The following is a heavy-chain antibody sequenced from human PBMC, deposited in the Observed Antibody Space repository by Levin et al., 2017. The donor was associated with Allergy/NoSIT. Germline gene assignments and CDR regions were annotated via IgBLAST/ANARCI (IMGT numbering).Heavy chain of an antibody. D-gene: IGHD3-9*01. Sequence: GGSLRLSCAASGFSFDDYAMHWVRQIPGRGPEWVAGIRWNSDSIGYADSVKGRFTISRDNAKNSLYLQMDSLRVEDTALYYCVKDSGILTAALGYWGQGTVVAVSS. CDR3: VKDSGILTAALGY. V-gene: IGHV3-9*01. CDR2: IRWNSDSI. J-gene: IGHJ4*02. CDR1: GFSFDDYA.